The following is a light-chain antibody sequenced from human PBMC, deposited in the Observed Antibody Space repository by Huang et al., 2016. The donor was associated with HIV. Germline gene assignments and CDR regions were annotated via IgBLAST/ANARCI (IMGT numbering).Light chain of an antibody. CDR3: QQYGSSPGT. CDR1: HRVANNF. CDR2: AAS. Sequence: EIVLTQSPGTLSLSPGERATLSCRASHRVANNFLAWYRQRPGQAPRLLISAASTRATGIAGRFSGSGSGTDFILTINRLEPEDFAVYYCQQYGSSPGTFGQGTKVEIK. J-gene: IGKJ1*01. V-gene: IGKV3-20*01.